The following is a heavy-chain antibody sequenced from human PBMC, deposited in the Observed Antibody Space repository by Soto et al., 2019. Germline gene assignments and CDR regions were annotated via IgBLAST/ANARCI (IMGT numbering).Heavy chain of an antibody. CDR2: IYYTGNS. J-gene: IGHJ4*02. CDR1: NGSISTNGHY. D-gene: IGHD6-19*01. Sequence: QVQLQESGPELVKSSQTLSLTCTVSNGSISTNGHYWTWIRQRPGKGLEWIAYIYYTGNSYYNPSLKSRLTISIDPSKNQFSLTLRSVTADDTAVYYCAREQWGFDSWGQGTLVTVSS. CDR3: AREQWGFDS. V-gene: IGHV4-31*03.